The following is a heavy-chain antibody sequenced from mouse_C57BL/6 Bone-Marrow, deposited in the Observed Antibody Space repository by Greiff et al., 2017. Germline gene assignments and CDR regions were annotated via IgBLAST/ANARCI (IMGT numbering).Heavy chain of an antibody. CDR1: GFSLTSYG. CDR3: AKTKDYDRWYFDV. V-gene: IGHV2-5*01. J-gene: IGHJ1*03. Sequence: QVQLQQSGPGLVQPSQSLSITCTASGFSLTSYGVHWVRQSPGKGLEWLGVIWSGGSTDYNAAFMSRLSITKDNSKSQVFFKMNSLQADDTAIYYCAKTKDYDRWYFDVWGTGTTVTVSS. D-gene: IGHD2-4*01. CDR2: IWSGGST.